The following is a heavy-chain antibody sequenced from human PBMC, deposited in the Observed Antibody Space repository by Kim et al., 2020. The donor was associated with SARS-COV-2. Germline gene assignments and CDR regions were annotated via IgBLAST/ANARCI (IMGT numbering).Heavy chain of an antibody. J-gene: IGHJ5*02. V-gene: IGHV3-23*01. D-gene: IGHD6-13*01. CDR3: AKDCTSSSWYSGDWFDP. Sequence: VKGRFTITRDNSKNTLYLQMNSLRAEDTAVYYCAKDCTSSSWYSGDWFDPWGQGTLVTVSS.